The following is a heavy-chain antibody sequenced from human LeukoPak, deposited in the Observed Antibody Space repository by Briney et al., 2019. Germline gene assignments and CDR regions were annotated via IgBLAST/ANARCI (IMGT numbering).Heavy chain of an antibody. D-gene: IGHD5-24*01. J-gene: IGHJ4*02. CDR1: GASITDYY. Sequence: PSETLSLTCTVSGASITDYYWSWIRQPPAKGLEWIGYIYYSGSPNYNLSLKSRVTFSLDTSQNQFSLKLTSVTAADTAVYYCAYGGDAYKTGYWGQGTLVTVSS. V-gene: IGHV4-59*01. CDR2: IYYSGSP. CDR3: AYGGDAYKTGY.